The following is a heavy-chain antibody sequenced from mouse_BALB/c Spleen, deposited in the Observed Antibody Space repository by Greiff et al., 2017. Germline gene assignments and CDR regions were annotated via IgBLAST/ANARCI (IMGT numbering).Heavy chain of an antibody. V-gene: IGHV5-12-1*01. CDR1: GFAFSSYD. J-gene: IGHJ4*01. D-gene: IGHD2-3*01. CDR2: ISSGGGST. Sequence: EVKLEESGGGLVKPGGSLKLSCAASGFAFSSYDMSWVRQTPEKRLEWVAYISSGGGSTYYPDTVKGRFTISRDNAKNTLYLQMSSLKSEDTAMYYCARDGPNAMDYWGQGTSVTVSS. CDR3: ARDGPNAMDY.